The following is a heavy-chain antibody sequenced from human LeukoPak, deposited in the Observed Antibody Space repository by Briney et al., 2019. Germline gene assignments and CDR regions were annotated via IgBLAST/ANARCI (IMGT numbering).Heavy chain of an antibody. CDR3: ARDRGYDFWSGYYKPNTPYYMDV. V-gene: IGHV1-46*01. CDR1: GYTFTSYY. J-gene: IGHJ6*03. Sequence: ASVKVSCKASGYTFTSYYMHWVRQAPGQGLEWMGIINPSGGSTSYAQKFQGRVTMTRDMSTSTVYMELSSLRSEDTAVYYCARDRGYDFWSGYYKPNTPYYMDVWGKGTTVTVSS. CDR2: INPSGGST. D-gene: IGHD3-3*01.